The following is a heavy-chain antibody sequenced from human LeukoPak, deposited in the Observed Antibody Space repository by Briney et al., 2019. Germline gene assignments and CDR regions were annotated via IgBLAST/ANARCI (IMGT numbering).Heavy chain of an antibody. CDR2: IYPSDSDT. Sequence: GESLKISCKGSGYSFTSYWIGWVRQMPGKGLEWMGIIYPSDSDTRYSPSFQGQVTISADKSISTAYLQWSSLKASDTAMYYCARRYCSSTSCYSGRGTWFGPWGQGTLVTVSS. D-gene: IGHD2-2*02. V-gene: IGHV5-51*01. CDR3: ARRYCSSTSCYSGRGTWFGP. CDR1: GYSFTSYW. J-gene: IGHJ5*02.